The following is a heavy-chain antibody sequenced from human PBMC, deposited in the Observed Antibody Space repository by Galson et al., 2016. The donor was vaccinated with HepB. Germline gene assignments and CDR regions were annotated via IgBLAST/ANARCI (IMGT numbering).Heavy chain of an antibody. CDR2: IYPGDSDT. CDR1: GYSFTIYW. Sequence: QSGAEVKEPGESLKISCEVSGYSFTIYWIGWVRQMPGKGLEWMGSIYPGDSDTNYGPSCQGLVTLPADRSINTAYLQWSSLKASDTAMYYCARHDYGDSPADYWGQGTPVTVSS. V-gene: IGHV5-51*01. J-gene: IGHJ4*02. D-gene: IGHD4-17*01. CDR3: ARHDYGDSPADY.